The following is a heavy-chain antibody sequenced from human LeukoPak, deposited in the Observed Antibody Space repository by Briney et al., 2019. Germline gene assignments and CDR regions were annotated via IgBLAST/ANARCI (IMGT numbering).Heavy chain of an antibody. CDR1: GFTFSSYA. CDR3: AKSSGFYESSGSDWGYGMDV. D-gene: IGHD3-22*01. V-gene: IGHV3-30*18. Sequence: GGSLRLSCAASGFTFSSYAIHWVRQVPGKGLEWLAVTSYDGGEKYYADSVKGRFTISRDNSKNTLYLQMNSLRAEDTAVYYCAKSSGFYESSGSDWGYGMDVWGRGTTVTVSS. CDR2: TSYDGGEK. J-gene: IGHJ6*02.